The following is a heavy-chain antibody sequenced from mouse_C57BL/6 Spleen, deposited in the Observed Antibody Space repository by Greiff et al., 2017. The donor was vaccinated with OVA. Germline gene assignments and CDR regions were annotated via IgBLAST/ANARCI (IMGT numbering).Heavy chain of an antibody. D-gene: IGHD2-4*01. CDR2: IYPRSGNT. V-gene: IGHV1-81*01. J-gene: IGHJ4*01. CDR1: GYTFTSYG. Sequence: VQLQQSGAELARPGASVKLSCKASGYTFTSYGISWVKQRTGQGLEWIGEIYPRSGNTYYNEKFKGKATLTADKSSSTAYMELRSLTSEDSAVYFCARYVGDYDVDYYAMDYWGQGTSVTVSS. CDR3: ARYVGDYDVDYYAMDY.